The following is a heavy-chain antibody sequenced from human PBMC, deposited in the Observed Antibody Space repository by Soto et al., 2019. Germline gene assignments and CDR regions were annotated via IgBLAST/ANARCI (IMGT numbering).Heavy chain of an antibody. J-gene: IGHJ6*03. Sequence: SETLSLTCPLSAGSTSSSSNYWGWSRQQPGKGMERIGSIYYSGSTYYNPCLKSRVTISLDTSKNQFSLKLSSVTAADTAVYFCASEGIAAAGPFYYYYYMDVWGKGTTVTVSS. V-gene: IGHV4-39*01. CDR3: ASEGIAAAGPFYYYYYMDV. CDR1: AGSTSSSSNY. CDR2: IYYSGST. D-gene: IGHD6-13*01.